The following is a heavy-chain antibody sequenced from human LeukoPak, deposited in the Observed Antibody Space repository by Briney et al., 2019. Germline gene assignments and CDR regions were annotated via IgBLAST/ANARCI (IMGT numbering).Heavy chain of an antibody. V-gene: IGHV5-51*01. CDR3: ARHSRPAAYSWFDP. CDR1: GYNFSTYW. Sequence: GESLKISCKGSGYNFSTYWIGWVRQMPGKGLEWMGSIYLGDSDTRYSPSFQGQVTISADKSISTAYLQWSSLKASDTAIYYCARHSRPAAYSWFDPWGQGTLVTVSS. D-gene: IGHD2-2*01. CDR2: IYLGDSDT. J-gene: IGHJ5*02.